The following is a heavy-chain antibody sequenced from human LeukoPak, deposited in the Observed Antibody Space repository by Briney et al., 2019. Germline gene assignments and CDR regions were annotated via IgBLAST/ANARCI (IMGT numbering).Heavy chain of an antibody. J-gene: IGHJ4*02. D-gene: IGHD2-2*01. CDR1: GYTFTSYY. CDR3: ARDEVVVVPGYYFDY. CDR2: INPSGGST. V-gene: IGHV1-46*01. Sequence: ASVKVSCTASGYTFTSYYMHWVRQAPGQGLEWMGIINPSGGSTSYAQKFQGRVTMTRDTSTSTVYMELSSLRSEDTAVYYCARDEVVVVPGYYFDYWGQGTLVTVSS.